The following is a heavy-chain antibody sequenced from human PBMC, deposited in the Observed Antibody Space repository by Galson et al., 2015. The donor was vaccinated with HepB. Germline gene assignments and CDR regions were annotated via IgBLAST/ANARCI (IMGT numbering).Heavy chain of an antibody. D-gene: IGHD4-17*01. CDR3: ARDWTTTWSDAFDI. V-gene: IGHV3-23*01. CDR1: GFIFSSYA. J-gene: IGHJ3*02. CDR2: ISGSGGST. Sequence: SLRLSCAASGFIFSSYAMSWVRQAPGKGLEWVSGISGSGGSTFYADSVQGRFTISRVNSKNTLFLQVNSLRAEDTAIYYCARDWTTTWSDAFDIWGQGTMVTVSS.